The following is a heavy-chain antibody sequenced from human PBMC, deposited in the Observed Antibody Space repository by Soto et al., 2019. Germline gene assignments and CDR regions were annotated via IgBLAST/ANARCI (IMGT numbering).Heavy chain of an antibody. D-gene: IGHD3-16*01. Sequence: VQLVQSGAEVKNPGASVKVSCKASGYTFTRYGIGWARQAPGQGLEWMGWINTYNGNTNYAQNVQGRVNLTTDTSTSTAYMELRSLRSNDTAIYYCAMVDVYVTPSPQDVWGQGTTVIVSS. V-gene: IGHV1-18*01. CDR3: AMVDVYVTPSPQDV. J-gene: IGHJ6*02. CDR2: INTYNGNT. CDR1: GYTFTRYG.